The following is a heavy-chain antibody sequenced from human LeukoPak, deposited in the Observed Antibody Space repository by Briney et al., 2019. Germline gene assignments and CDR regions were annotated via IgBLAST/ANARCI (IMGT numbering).Heavy chain of an antibody. CDR3: ARNGALGCCTSCYTCYYYYYMDV. V-gene: IGHV1-18*01. Sequence: ASVKVSCKASGYTFTSDGISWVRQAPGQGLEWMGWISAYNGNTNYAQKLQGRVTMTTDTSTSTAYMELRSLRSDDTAVYYCARNGALGCCTSCYTCYYYYYMDVWGKGTTVTVSS. J-gene: IGHJ6*03. CDR1: GYTFTSDG. CDR2: ISAYNGNT. D-gene: IGHD2-2*02.